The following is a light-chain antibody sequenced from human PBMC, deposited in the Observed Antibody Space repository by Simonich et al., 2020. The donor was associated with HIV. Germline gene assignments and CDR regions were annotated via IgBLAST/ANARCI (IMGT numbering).Light chain of an antibody. CDR3: SSYTSTSTRV. J-gene: IGLJ3*02. V-gene: IGLV2-14*03. CDR1: PRAVGGYNY. CDR2: DVS. Sequence: QSALTQPAPVSGSPGQSITISCTGTPRAVGGYNYVSLYQKPPGKAPKLMITDVSNRPSGVSNRFSGSKSGNTASLTISGLQAEDEADYYCSSYTSTSTRVFGGGTKLTVL.